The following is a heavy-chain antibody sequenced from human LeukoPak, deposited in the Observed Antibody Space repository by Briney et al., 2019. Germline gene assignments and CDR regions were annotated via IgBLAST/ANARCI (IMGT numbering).Heavy chain of an antibody. D-gene: IGHD3-22*01. CDR1: GFTFSSYA. CDR3: AKDNALDYYDSSGYTHYFDY. V-gene: IGHV3-23*01. Sequence: SGGSLRLSCAASGFTFSSYAMSWVRQAPGKGLEWVSAISGSGGSTYYADPVKGRFTISRDNSKNTLYLQMNSLRAEDTAVYYCAKDNALDYYDSSGYTHYFDYWGQGTLVTVSS. J-gene: IGHJ4*02. CDR2: ISGSGGST.